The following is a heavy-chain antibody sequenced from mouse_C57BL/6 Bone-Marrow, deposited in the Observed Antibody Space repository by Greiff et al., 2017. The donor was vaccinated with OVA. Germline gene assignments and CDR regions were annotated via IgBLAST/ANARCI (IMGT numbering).Heavy chain of an antibody. J-gene: IGHJ3*01. CDR3: AREMDFRDYYGSSYVGWFAY. V-gene: IGHV1-19*01. D-gene: IGHD1-1*01. CDR1: GYTFTDYY. CDR2: INPYNGGT. Sequence: EVQLQQSGPVLVKPRASVKMSCKASGYTFTDYYMNWVKQSHGKSLEWIGVINPYNGGTSYNQKFKGKATLTVDKSSSTAYMELNSLESEDSAVYYCAREMDFRDYYGSSYVGWFAYWGQGTLVTVSA.